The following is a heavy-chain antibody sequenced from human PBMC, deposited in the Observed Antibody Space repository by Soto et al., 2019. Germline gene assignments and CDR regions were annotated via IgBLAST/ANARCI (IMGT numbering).Heavy chain of an antibody. CDR2: INHSGST. CDR1: GGSFSGYY. J-gene: IGHJ5*02. Sequence: SETLSLTCSVYGGSFSGYYWSWIRQPPGKGLEWIGEINHSGSTNYNPSLKSRVTISVDTSKNQFSLKLSSVTAADTAVYYCARVSSGWYRHWFDPWGQGTLVTVSS. D-gene: IGHD6-19*01. CDR3: ARVSSGWYRHWFDP. V-gene: IGHV4-34*01.